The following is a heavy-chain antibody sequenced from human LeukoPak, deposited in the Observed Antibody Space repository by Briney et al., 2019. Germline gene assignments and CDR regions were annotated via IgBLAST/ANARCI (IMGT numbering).Heavy chain of an antibody. D-gene: IGHD2-2*02. CDR1: VGSISSGNC. Sequence: PSGTLSLTCGVSVGSISSGNCWTWVRQSPGKGLERLGVIHHNGTRHYNPYLKSRVIISLDTFKNHISLILTSLTAAGTAVYYCASAPILRGEGGEHYRCGLDVWGQGTTVIVSS. J-gene: IGHJ6*02. CDR3: ASAPILRGEGGEHYRCGLDV. V-gene: IGHV4-4*02. CDR2: IHHNGTR.